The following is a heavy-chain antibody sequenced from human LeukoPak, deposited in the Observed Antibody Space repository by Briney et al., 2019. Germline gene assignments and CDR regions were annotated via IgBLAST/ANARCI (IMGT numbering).Heavy chain of an antibody. CDR3: ARDLCSSTSCYEGFDP. CDR1: GGTFSIYA. J-gene: IGHJ5*02. CDR2: IIPIFGTA. V-gene: IGHV1-69*13. Sequence: ASVTVSFKASGGTFSIYAISWVRQAPGQGLEWMGGIIPIFGTANYAQKFQGRVTITADESTSTAYMELSSLRSEDTAVYYCARDLCSSTSCYEGFDPWGQGTLVTVSS. D-gene: IGHD2-2*01.